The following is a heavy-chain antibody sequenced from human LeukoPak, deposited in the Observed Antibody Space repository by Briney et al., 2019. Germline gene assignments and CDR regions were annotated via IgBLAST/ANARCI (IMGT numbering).Heavy chain of an antibody. CDR3: TSPTGGGLHSEPFDI. CDR1: GYTFNTYG. D-gene: IGHD4-11*01. J-gene: IGHJ3*02. Sequence: GASVKVSCKTSGYTFNTYGISWVRQAPGQGPEWMGWISAYNGNTDYAQKFQGRVTMTTDTSTNTVYLDLRSLRSDDTAVYYCTSPTGGGLHSEPFDIWGQGTLVTVSS. V-gene: IGHV1-18*01. CDR2: ISAYNGNT.